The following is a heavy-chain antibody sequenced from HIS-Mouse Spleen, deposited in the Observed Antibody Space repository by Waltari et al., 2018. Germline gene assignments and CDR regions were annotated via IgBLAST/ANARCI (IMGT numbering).Heavy chain of an antibody. Sequence: EVQLVESGGGLVKPGGSLRLSCAASGFTFSSYSMNWVGQAPGKGLGGGSAISSSSSYVYYADAVKGRFTISRDNAKNSLYLQMNSLRAEDTAVYYCARAFSCSSGFDYWGQGTLVTVSS. J-gene: IGHJ4*02. D-gene: IGHD6-19*01. CDR2: ISSSSSYV. CDR1: GFTFSSYS. V-gene: IGHV3-21*01. CDR3: ARAFSCSSGFDY.